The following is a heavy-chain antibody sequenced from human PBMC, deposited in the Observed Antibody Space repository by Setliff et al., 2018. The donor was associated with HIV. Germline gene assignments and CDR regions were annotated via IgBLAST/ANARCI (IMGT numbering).Heavy chain of an antibody. CDR2: IYPGDSDT. V-gene: IGHV5-51*01. Sequence: GESLTLSCKGSGYNFTRNWIGWVRQMPGKGLEWMGIIYPGDSDTRYSPSFQGQVTISAEKSISTAYLQWSSLKASDTAIYYCASGPRAFDIWGRGTMGTVSS. CDR1: GYNFTRNW. J-gene: IGHJ3*02. CDR3: ASGPRAFDI.